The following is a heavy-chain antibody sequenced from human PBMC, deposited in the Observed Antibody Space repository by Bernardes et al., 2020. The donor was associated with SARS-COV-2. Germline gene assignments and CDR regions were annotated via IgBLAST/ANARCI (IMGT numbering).Heavy chain of an antibody. Sequence: GGSLRLYCAASGFTFSSYSMNWVRQAPGKGLEWVPYISSSSSTIYYADSVKGRFTISRDNAKNSLYLQMNSLRAEDTAVYYCARDRPSYYDILTGQGDAFDIWGQGTMVTVSS. CDR2: ISSSSSTI. V-gene: IGHV3-48*01. D-gene: IGHD3-9*01. J-gene: IGHJ3*02. CDR3: ARDRPSYYDILTGQGDAFDI. CDR1: GFTFSSYS.